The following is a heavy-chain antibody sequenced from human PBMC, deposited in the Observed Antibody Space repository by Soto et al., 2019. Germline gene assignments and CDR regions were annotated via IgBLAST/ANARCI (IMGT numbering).Heavy chain of an antibody. J-gene: IGHJ4*02. Sequence: QVQLVESGGGLVKPGGSLRLSCAGSGFTFRDYYMTWIRQAPGKGLEWVSYISSSTSHTNYADSVKGRFTISRDNAKNSLFLQMNSLRAEDTAVYYCARGRGAAADYGFWGQGNLVTVSS. V-gene: IGHV3-11*05. D-gene: IGHD6-13*01. CDR1: GFTFRDYY. CDR2: ISSSTSHT. CDR3: ARGRGAAADYGF.